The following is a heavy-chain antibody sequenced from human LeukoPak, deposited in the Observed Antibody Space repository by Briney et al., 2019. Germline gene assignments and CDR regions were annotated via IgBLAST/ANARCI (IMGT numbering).Heavy chain of an antibody. V-gene: IGHV1-69*05. CDR3: ARDGDYSGSGHFDP. D-gene: IGHD4-17*01. CDR2: IIPIFGTA. CDR1: GGTFSSYA. J-gene: IGHJ5*02. Sequence: GASVKVSCKASGGTFSSYAISWVRQAPGQGLEWMGGIIPIFGTANYAQKFQDRVTLTRDTSTRTAYMELSSLRSEDTAVYYCARDGDYSGSGHFDPWGQGTLVTVSS.